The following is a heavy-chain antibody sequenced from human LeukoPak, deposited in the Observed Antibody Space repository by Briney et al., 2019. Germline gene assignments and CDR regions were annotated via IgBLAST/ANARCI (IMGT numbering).Heavy chain of an antibody. CDR1: GFTFSSYG. CDR2: ISGSGGST. J-gene: IGHJ4*02. Sequence: GGSLRLSCAASGFTFSSYGMSWVRQAPGKGLEWVSAISGSGGSTYYADSVKGRFTISRDNSKNTLYLQMNSLRAEDTAVYYCAKSGGSSGKALGYWGQGTLVTVSS. CDR3: AKSGGSSGKALGY. D-gene: IGHD3-22*01. V-gene: IGHV3-23*01.